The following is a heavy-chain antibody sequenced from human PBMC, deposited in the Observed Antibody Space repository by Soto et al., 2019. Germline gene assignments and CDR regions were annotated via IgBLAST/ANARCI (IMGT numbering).Heavy chain of an antibody. D-gene: IGHD6-19*01. V-gene: IGHV2-26*01. Sequence: SGPTLVNPTETLTLTCTVSGFSLSNARMGVSWIRQPPGKALEWLAHIFSNDEKSYSTSLKSRLTISKDTSKSQVVLTMTKMNPVDTATYYCARIRTDRYSSGWFGSAYYFDYWGQGTLVTVSS. CDR3: ARIRTDRYSSGWFGSAYYFDY. CDR1: GFSLSNARMG. J-gene: IGHJ4*02. CDR2: IFSNDEK.